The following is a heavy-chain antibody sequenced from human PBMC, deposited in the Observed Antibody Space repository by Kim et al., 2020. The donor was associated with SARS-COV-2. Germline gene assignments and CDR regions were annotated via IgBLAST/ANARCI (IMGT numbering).Heavy chain of an antibody. Sequence: DSVKGRLTISRDTSRNTLCLQMKRLRAEYTAVYYCARRVRVGLDAFGVWGEGTMVTVSS. J-gene: IGHJ3*01. CDR3: ARRVRVGLDAFGV. V-gene: IGHV3-30*01. D-gene: IGHD6-13*01.